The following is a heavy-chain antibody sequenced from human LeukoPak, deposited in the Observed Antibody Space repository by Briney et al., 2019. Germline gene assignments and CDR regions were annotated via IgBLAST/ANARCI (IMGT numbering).Heavy chain of an antibody. CDR1: GGSISSGSYY. D-gene: IGHD5-18*01. CDR2: IYTSGST. Sequence: PSETLSLTCTVSGGSISSGSYYWSWIRQPAGKGLEWIGRIYTSGSTNYNPSLKSRVTISVDTSKNQFSLKLSSVTAADTAVYYCARVDTALGYWGQGTLVTVSS. V-gene: IGHV4-61*02. CDR3: ARVDTALGY. J-gene: IGHJ4*02.